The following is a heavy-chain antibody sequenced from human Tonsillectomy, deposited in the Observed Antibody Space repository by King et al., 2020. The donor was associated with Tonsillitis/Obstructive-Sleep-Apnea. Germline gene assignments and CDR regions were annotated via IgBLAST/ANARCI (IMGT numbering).Heavy chain of an antibody. D-gene: IGHD5-18*01. J-gene: IGHJ5*02. CDR3: ARDHSAMSEYSPIWFDP. Sequence: VQLVESGGGVVQPGRSLKLSCAASGFTFSNYGIHWVRQAPGKGLEWVAVVCYDGSSEYFADSVMGRFTISRDNSKNTVHLQMNSLRAEDTAVYYCARDHSAMSEYSPIWFDPWGQGTLVTVSS. CDR1: GFTFSNYG. CDR2: VCYDGSSE. V-gene: IGHV3-33*01.